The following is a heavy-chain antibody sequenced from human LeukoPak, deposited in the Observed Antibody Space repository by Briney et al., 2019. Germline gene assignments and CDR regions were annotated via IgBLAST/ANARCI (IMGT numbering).Heavy chain of an antibody. CDR1: GFIFNNYE. CDR2: ISSSGNLI. CDR3: AKDSRTYFKWLDP. D-gene: IGHD6-13*01. Sequence: GGSLRLSCAASGFIFNNYEMNWVRQAPGKGLEWLSYISSSGNLIYYAASVKGGFTISRDNAENSLYLQMNSLRPEDTAVYYCAKDSRTYFKWLDPWGQGTLVTVSS. J-gene: IGHJ5*02. V-gene: IGHV3-48*03.